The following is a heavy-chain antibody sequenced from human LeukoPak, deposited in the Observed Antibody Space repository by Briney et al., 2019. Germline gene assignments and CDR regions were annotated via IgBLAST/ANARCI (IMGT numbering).Heavy chain of an antibody. D-gene: IGHD3-3*01. Sequence: ASVKVSCKASGYTFTSYGISWVRQAPGQGLEWMGWISAYNGNTNYAQKLQGRVTMTTDTSTSTAYMELRSLRSDDTAVYYCARNAEYYDFWSGYYTYYFDYWGQGTLVTVSS. CDR3: ARNAEYYDFWSGYYTYYFDY. V-gene: IGHV1-18*01. J-gene: IGHJ4*02. CDR2: ISAYNGNT. CDR1: GYTFTSYG.